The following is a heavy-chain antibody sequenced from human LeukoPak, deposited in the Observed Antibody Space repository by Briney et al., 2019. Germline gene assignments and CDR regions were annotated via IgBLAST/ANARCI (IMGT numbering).Heavy chain of an antibody. Sequence: GASVKVSCKASGGTFSSDAFSWVRQAPGQGLERMGRIIPILNIPNFAQKFEGRVTITADKSTTTVYMELRSLRSEDTAMYFCARDQPRAKFLDYWGQGSLVTVSS. CDR2: IIPILNIP. J-gene: IGHJ4*02. CDR3: ARDQPRAKFLDY. V-gene: IGHV1-69*04. CDR1: GGTFSSDA.